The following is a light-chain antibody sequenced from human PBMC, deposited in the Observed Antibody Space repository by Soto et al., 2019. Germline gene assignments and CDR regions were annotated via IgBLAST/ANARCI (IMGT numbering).Light chain of an antibody. CDR1: QSISSW. CDR3: QQYKTYPLT. V-gene: IGKV1-5*03. J-gene: IGKJ4*01. CDR2: KAS. Sequence: DIQMTQSPSTLSASVGDRVTITCRASQSISSWLAWYQQKPGKAPKFLIYKASNLEEGVPSRFSGSGSETEFTLTISGLQPDDFATYYCQQYKTYPLTFGGGTRVEIK.